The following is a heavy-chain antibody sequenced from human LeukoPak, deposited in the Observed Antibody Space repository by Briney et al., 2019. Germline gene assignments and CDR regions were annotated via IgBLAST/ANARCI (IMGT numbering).Heavy chain of an antibody. CDR2: IKRKTGGATT. V-gene: IGHV3-15*01. D-gene: IGHD3-3*01. Sequence: PGGSLRLSCAASGFTFSNAWMSWVRQAPGKGLEWVGRIKRKTGGATTEYAAPVKGRFPISRDDSKNTLYLQMNSLKTEDTTVYYCTHKIDFWRGYYRDYWGQGTLVTVSS. CDR3: THKIDFWRGYYRDY. CDR1: GFTFSNAW. J-gene: IGHJ4*02.